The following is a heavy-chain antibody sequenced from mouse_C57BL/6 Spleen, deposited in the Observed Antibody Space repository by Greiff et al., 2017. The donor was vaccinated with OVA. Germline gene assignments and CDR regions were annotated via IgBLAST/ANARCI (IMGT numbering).Heavy chain of an antibody. CDR2: IDPSDSYT. Sequence: QVQLQQPGAELVMPGASVKLSCKASGYTFTSYWMHWVKQRPGQGLEWIGEIDPSDSYTNYNQKFKGKSTLTVDKSSSTAYMQLSSLTSEDSAVYYCARVPVVGSDYWGQGTTLTVSS. D-gene: IGHD1-1*01. CDR3: ARVPVVGSDY. V-gene: IGHV1-69*01. J-gene: IGHJ2*01. CDR1: GYTFTSYW.